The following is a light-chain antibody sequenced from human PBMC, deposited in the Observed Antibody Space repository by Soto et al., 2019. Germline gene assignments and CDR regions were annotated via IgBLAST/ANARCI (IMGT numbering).Light chain of an antibody. CDR3: TSCITANTRCV. V-gene: IGLV2-14*01. J-gene: IGLJ1*01. Sequence: QSVLTQPASVSGSPGQSITISCTGTSSDIGRYNYVSWFQQHPGKVPKFVIFEVNYRPSGVSDRFSGSKSGNTASLTITGLQAEDEADYYCTSCITANTRCVFGSGTKVTVL. CDR2: EVN. CDR1: SSDIGRYNY.